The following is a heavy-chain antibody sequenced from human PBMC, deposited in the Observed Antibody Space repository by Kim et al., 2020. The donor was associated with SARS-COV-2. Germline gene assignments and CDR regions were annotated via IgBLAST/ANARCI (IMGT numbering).Heavy chain of an antibody. J-gene: IGHJ4*02. CDR1: GFTFSSYS. V-gene: IGHV3-21*01. Sequence: GGSLRLSCAASGFTFSSYSMNWVRQAPGKGLEWVSSISSSSSYIYYADSVKGRFTISRDNAKNSLYLQMNSLRAEDTAVYYCARDWKETYYDILTGYSPDYWGQGTLVTVSS. D-gene: IGHD3-9*01. CDR3: ARDWKETYYDILTGYSPDY. CDR2: ISSSSSYI.